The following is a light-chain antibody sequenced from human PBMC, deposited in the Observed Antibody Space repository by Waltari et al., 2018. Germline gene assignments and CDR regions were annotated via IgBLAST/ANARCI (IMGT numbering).Light chain of an antibody. V-gene: IGKV1-8*01. CDR1: QGISSY. CDR2: AAS. Sequence: AIRITQSPSSPSASTGARVTITCRASQGISSYLAWYQQKPGKAPKLLIYAASTLQSGVPSRFSGSGSGTDFTLTISCLQSEDFATYYCQQYYSYPPTFGGGTKVEIK. CDR3: QQYYSYPPT. J-gene: IGKJ4*01.